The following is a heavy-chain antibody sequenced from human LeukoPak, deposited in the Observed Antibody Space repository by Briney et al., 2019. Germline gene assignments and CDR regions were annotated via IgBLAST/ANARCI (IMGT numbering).Heavy chain of an antibody. Sequence: GGSLRLSCAASGFTFSSYEMNWVRQAPGKGLEWISYISSSGNTIYYADSVKGRFTISRDNAKNSLYLQMNSLRADDTALYYCARVRGLVAAGHYFDYWGQGTLVTISS. J-gene: IGHJ4*02. CDR2: ISSSGNTI. CDR3: ARVRGLVAAGHYFDY. D-gene: IGHD6-13*01. CDR1: GFTFSSYE. V-gene: IGHV3-48*03.